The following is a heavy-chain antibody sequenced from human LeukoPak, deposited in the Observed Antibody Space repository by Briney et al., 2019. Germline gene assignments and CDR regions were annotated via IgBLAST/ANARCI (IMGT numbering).Heavy chain of an antibody. V-gene: IGHV4-59*08. CDR3: ARQTQGYCRSTSCHSWFDP. CDR2: IYYSGIT. CDR1: GDSISSDY. D-gene: IGHD2-2*01. J-gene: IGHJ5*02. Sequence: SETLSLTCTASGDSISSDYWNWIRQSPGKGLEWIGYIYYSGITNYNPSLKSRVTISLDTSKNQFSLKLRSVTAADTAVYYCARQTQGYCRSTSCHSWFDPWGQGTLVSVSS.